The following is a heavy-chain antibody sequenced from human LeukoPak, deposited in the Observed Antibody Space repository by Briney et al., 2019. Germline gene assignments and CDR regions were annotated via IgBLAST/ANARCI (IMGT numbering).Heavy chain of an antibody. CDR2: INTNTGNP. Sequence: ASVTVSCTASGYTFTSYAMNWVRQAPGQGLEWMGWINTNTGNPTYAQGFTGRFVFSLDTSVSTAYLQISSLKAEDTAVYYCARSYYYDSSGRRPRSYYYGMDVWGQGTTVTVSS. D-gene: IGHD3-22*01. J-gene: IGHJ6*02. CDR1: GYTFTSYA. CDR3: ARSYYYDSSGRRPRSYYYGMDV. V-gene: IGHV7-4-1*02.